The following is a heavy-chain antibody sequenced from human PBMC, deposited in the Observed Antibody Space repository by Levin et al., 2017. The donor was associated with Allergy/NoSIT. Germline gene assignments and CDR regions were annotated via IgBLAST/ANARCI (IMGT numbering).Heavy chain of an antibody. Sequence: SETLSLTCTVSGGSISSGDYYWSWIRQPPGKGLEWIGYIYYSGSTYYNPSLKSRVTISVDTSKNQFSLKLSSVTAADTAVYYCARGVVVVAATSSYFDYWGQGTLVTVSS. CDR1: GGSISSGDYY. D-gene: IGHD2-15*01. CDR2: IYYSGST. J-gene: IGHJ4*02. V-gene: IGHV4-30-4*01. CDR3: ARGVVVVAATSSYFDY.